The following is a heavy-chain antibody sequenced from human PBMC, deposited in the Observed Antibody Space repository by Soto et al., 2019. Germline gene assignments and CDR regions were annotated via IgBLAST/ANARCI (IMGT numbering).Heavy chain of an antibody. CDR2: ISYSGDRQ. CDR1: GFTFADYA. J-gene: IGHJ5*01. V-gene: IGHV3-30*01. CDR3: ARTPAAMITDRYNWFDS. D-gene: IGHD3-16*01. Sequence: GGSLRLSCVASGFTFADYAMHWVRRTPGKGLEWVAVISYSGDRQYYAESVKGRFTISRDNSKKILYLQMFSLTSEDSAVFYCARTPAAMITDRYNWFDSWGPGTQVTVSS.